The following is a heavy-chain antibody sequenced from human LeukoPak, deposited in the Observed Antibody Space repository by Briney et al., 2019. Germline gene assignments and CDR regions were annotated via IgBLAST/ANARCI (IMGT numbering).Heavy chain of an antibody. V-gene: IGHV3-64*01. D-gene: IGHD6-19*01. Sequence: PGGSLRLSCAASGFTFSSYAMHWVRQAPGKGLEYVSAISSNEGSTYYANPVKGRFTISRDNSKNTLYLQMGSLRAEDMAVYYCVRIAVAGTGDCWGQGTLVTVSS. J-gene: IGHJ4*02. CDR3: VRIAVAGTGDC. CDR1: GFTFSSYA. CDR2: ISSNEGST.